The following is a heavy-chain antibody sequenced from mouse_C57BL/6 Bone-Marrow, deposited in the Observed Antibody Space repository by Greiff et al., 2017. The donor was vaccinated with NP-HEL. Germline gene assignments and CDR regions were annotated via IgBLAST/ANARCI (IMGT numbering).Heavy chain of an antibody. D-gene: IGHD2-14*01. CDR1: GYAFSSYW. CDR3: AREEFYYRLFDY. V-gene: IGHV1-80*01. Sequence: VKLQQSGAELVKPGASVKISCKASGYAFSSYWMNWVKQRPGKGLEWIGQIYPGDGDTNYNGKFKGKATLTADKSSSTAYMQLSSLTSEDSAVYFCAREEFYYRLFDYWGQGTTLTVSS. CDR2: IYPGDGDT. J-gene: IGHJ2*01.